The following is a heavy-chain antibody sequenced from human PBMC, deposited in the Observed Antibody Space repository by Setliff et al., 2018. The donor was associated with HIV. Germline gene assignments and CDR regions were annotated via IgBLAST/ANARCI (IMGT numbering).Heavy chain of an antibody. D-gene: IGHD2-2*01. J-gene: IGHJ6*02. CDR3: ARSVPALYYYYGMDV. V-gene: IGHV1-3*01. Sequence: ASVKVSCKASGYTFTSYGMNWVRQAPGQGLEWMGWINAGNGNTKYSQKFQGRVTITRDTSASTAYMELNSLRAGDTAEYYCARSVPALYYYYGMDVWGQGTTVTVSS. CDR2: INAGNGNT. CDR1: GYTFTSYG.